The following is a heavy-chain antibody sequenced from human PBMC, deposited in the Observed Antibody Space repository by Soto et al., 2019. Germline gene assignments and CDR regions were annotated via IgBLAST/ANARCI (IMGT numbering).Heavy chain of an antibody. CDR1: GGTFNNYA. D-gene: IGHD3-22*01. CDR3: ARPRSHYYDRSAERAFDI. CDR2: IIPLFGTT. V-gene: IGHV1-69*13. Sequence: GASVKVSCKASGGTFNNYAISRVRQAPGQGLEWTGGIIPLFGTTNYAQKFQGRVTITADESTSTAYMELSSLRSEDTAFYYCARPRSHYYDRSAERAFDIWGQGTMVTVSS. J-gene: IGHJ3*02.